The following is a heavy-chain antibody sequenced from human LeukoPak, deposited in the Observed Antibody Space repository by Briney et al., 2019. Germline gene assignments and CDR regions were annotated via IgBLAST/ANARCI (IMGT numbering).Heavy chain of an antibody. V-gene: IGHV4-4*02. J-gene: IGHJ3*02. CDR1: GGSISSPNW. Sequence: PSETLSLTCTVSGGSISSPNWWNWIRQPPGKGLEGVVEIFHSGSTNYNPSLKSRVTISVDKSKNQFSLKLSSVTAADTAVYYCARGRGPRGIAVPGYAFDIWGQGTMVTVSS. CDR3: ARGRGPRGIAVPGYAFDI. D-gene: IGHD6-19*01. CDR2: IFHSGST.